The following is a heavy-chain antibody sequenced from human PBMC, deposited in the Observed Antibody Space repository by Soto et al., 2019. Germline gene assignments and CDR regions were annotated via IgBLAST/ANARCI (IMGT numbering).Heavy chain of an antibody. CDR3: APDPDSSAYYGMDV. CDR2: ITSSGSTI. V-gene: IGHV3-11*01. CDR1: GFTFSDYY. J-gene: IGHJ6*02. D-gene: IGHD6-19*01. Sequence: QVQLVESGGGLVKPGGSLRLSCVASGFTFSDYYMSWIRQAPGKGLEWVSCITSSGSTIHYADSVKGRFTISRDNAKNSLYLQMNSLRAEDTAVYYCAPDPDSSAYYGMDVWGQGTTVTVSS.